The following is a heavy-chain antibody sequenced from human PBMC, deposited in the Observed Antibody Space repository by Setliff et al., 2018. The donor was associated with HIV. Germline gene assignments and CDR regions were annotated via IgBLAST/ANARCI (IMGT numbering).Heavy chain of an antibody. Sequence: SETLSLTCTVSGGSISSSSYYWGWIRQPPGKGLEWIGSIYYSGSTYYNPSLKSRVTISVDTSKNQFSLKLSFVTAADTAVYYCARVEGATPDAFDIWGQGTMVTVSS. CDR3: ARVEGATPDAFDI. CDR1: GGSISSSSYY. D-gene: IGHD1-26*01. J-gene: IGHJ3*02. CDR2: IYYSGST. V-gene: IGHV4-39*07.